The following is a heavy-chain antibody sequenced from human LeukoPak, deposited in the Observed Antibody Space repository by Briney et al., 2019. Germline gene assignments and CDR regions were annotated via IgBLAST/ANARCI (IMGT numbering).Heavy chain of an antibody. CDR1: GGTFNSNA. CDR2: ITPIFGST. V-gene: IGHV1-69*05. Sequence: ASVKVSCKASGGTFNSNAFHWVRQAPGQGLEWMGGITPIFGSTKYAQKFQGRVTVTTDESTSTAYMELSDLRSDDTAVYYCARGRSGVSAVTYNWFDPWGQGTLVTVSS. D-gene: IGHD6-13*01. CDR3: ARGRSGVSAVTYNWFDP. J-gene: IGHJ5*02.